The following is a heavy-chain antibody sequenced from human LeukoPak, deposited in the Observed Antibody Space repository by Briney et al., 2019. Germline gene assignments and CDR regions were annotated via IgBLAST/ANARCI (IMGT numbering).Heavy chain of an antibody. V-gene: IGHV3-23*01. CDR2: IPGGSGGGT. CDR3: VAPYGSSYC. D-gene: IGHD6-13*01. Sequence: GGSLRLSCAASGSPLSRFGMSWVRQAPGKGLEWVSAIPGGSGGGTYYADSVKGRFSISRDNSKDTVFLQMTSLRAEDTAVYYCVAPYGSSYCWGQGTLVTVSS. J-gene: IGHJ4*02. CDR1: GSPLSRFG.